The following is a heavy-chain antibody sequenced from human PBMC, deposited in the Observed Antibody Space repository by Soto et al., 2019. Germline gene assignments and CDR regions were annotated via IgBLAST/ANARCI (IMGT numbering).Heavy chain of an antibody. Sequence: VASVKVSCKASGGTFSSYAISWVRQAPGQGLEWMGGIIPIFGTANYAQKFQGRVTITADKSTSTAYMELSSLRSEDTAVYYCARVITDFWSGYPLNWFDPWGQGTLVNVSS. CDR3: ARVITDFWSGYPLNWFDP. V-gene: IGHV1-69*06. CDR1: GGTFSSYA. CDR2: IIPIFGTA. J-gene: IGHJ5*02. D-gene: IGHD3-3*01.